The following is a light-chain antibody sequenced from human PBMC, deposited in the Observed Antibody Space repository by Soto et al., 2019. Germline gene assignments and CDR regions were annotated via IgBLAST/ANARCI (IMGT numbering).Light chain of an antibody. CDR1: LGISNF. V-gene: IGKV1-27*01. J-gene: IGKJ3*01. Sequence: DIQMTQSPSSLSASVGDRVTITCRASLGISNFLAWYQQKSGKVPKLLIYAASTLQSGVPSRFSGSGSGTDFTLTISSLQPEDVATYYCQKCNSAPFTFGPGTKVDIK. CDR2: AAS. CDR3: QKCNSAPFT.